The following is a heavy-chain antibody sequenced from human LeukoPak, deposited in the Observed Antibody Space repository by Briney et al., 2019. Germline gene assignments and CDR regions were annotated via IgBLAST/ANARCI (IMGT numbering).Heavy chain of an antibody. CDR1: GGSISSGGYS. D-gene: IGHD6-13*01. CDR2: IYHSGST. Sequence: SQTLSLTCAVSGGSISSGGYSWSWIRQPPGKGLEWIGYIYHSGSTYYNPSLKSRVTISVDRSKNQFSLKLSSVTAADTAVYYCARDSGGKWYSSSYYGMDVWGQETTVTVSS. V-gene: IGHV4-30-2*01. CDR3: ARDSGGKWYSSSYYGMDV. J-gene: IGHJ6*02.